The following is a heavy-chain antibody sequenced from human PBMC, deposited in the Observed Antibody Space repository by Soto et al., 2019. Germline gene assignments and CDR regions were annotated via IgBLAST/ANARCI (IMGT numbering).Heavy chain of an antibody. CDR3: SRGKYSGTRGGLDV. CDR2: IYPDDSDT. Sequence: GESLKISCKHSGFNFPTFWIAWVRQMPGKGLEWMGTIYPDDSDTRYSPSFQGQVTISADKSIQTAYLQWGSLKASDSALYYCSRGKYSGTRGGLDVLRQGTPVTV. V-gene: IGHV5-51*01. D-gene: IGHD6-19*01. CDR1: GFNFPTFW. J-gene: IGHJ6*02.